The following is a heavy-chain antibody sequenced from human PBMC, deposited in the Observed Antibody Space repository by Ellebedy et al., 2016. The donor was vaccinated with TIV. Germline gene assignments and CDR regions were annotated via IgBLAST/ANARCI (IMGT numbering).Heavy chain of an antibody. CDR3: AKDRTSGDGYWVFDN. CDR2: IVRSGS. CDR1: GFTFSPYA. D-gene: IGHD5-18*01. J-gene: IGHJ4*02. V-gene: IGHV3-23*01. Sequence: PGGSLRLSCAASGFTFSPYAMSWVRQAPGKGLEWVSGIVRSGSQKYADSVKGRFTISRDNAKRTVDLQMNSLRAEDTAIYFCAKDRTSGDGYWVFDNWGQGTLVSVSS.